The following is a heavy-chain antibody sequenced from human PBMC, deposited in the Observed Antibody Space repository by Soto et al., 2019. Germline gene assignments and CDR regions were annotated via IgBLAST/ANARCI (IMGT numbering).Heavy chain of an antibody. J-gene: IGHJ4*02. Sequence: EVQLVESGGGLVQPGGSLRLSCAASGFTFSIYSMNWVRQAPGKGLEWVSYITSDTLTIKYTDSVKGRFTISRDNAKKSLYLQMNSLRDVDSAVYFCARSVEGHFDYWGQGTVVTVSS. CDR3: ARSVEGHFDY. D-gene: IGHD1-1*01. CDR2: ITSDTLTI. CDR1: GFTFSIYS. V-gene: IGHV3-48*02.